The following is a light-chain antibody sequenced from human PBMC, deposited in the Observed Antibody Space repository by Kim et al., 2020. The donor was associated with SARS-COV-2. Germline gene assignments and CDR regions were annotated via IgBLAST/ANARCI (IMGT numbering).Light chain of an antibody. CDR1: QSITSRY. Sequence: PGERATLSCRASQSITSRYLTWYQHRPGQAPRLLIYGASSRATGIPDRFSGSGSGTDFTLTIDRLQPEDFAVYYCQQYVTSLFTFGQGTRLEIK. CDR2: GAS. CDR3: QQYVTSLFT. V-gene: IGKV3-20*01. J-gene: IGKJ5*01.